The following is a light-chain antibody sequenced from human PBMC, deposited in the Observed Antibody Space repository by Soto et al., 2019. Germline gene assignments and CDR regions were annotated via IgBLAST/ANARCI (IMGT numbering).Light chain of an antibody. CDR1: QSVSRH. Sequence: EIVMTQSPVTLSVSPGERVTLSCRARQSVSRHLAWYQQKPGQAPSLLIYGAFTRATGIPARFSGTGSGTEFTLTISSLQSEDFALYYCQQYNDWPLTFGQGTKVDI. J-gene: IGKJ1*01. V-gene: IGKV3-15*01. CDR2: GAF. CDR3: QQYNDWPLT.